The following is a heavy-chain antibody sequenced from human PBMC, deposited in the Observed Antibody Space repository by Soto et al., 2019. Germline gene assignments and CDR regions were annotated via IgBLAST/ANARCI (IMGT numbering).Heavy chain of an antibody. V-gene: IGHV3-21*02. D-gene: IGHD6-13*01. CDR3: TRDASRDSSARGWFDP. CDR2: ISSNSAYI. Sequence: EVQLVESGGGLVKPGGSLRLSCAASGFTFRSFTMNWVRQAPGKGLEWVSTISSNSAYIYYTDALRGRFTISRDNAKNSLHPPMNGLKAEDTAVYYCTRDASRDSSARGWFDPWGPGTLVTVSS. CDR1: GFTFRSFT. J-gene: IGHJ5*02.